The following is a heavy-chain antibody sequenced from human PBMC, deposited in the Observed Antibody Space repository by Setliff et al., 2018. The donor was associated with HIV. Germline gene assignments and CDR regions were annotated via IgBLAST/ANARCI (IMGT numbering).Heavy chain of an antibody. CDR3: ARAFSGYYFDY. CDR2: IKQDGSVK. CDR1: GFTFSGYW. V-gene: IGHV3-7*01. Sequence: QTGGSLRLSCAASGFTFSGYWMSWVRQAPGKGLEWVANIKQDGSVKFYVDSVKGRFTISRDNAKNSLYLQMNSLRADDTAVYYCARAFSGYYFDYWGQGTLVTVSS. J-gene: IGHJ4*02. D-gene: IGHD3-3*01.